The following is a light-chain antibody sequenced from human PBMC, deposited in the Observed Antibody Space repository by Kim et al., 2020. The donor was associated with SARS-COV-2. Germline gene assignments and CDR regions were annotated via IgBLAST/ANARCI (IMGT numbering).Light chain of an antibody. V-gene: IGLV1-51*01. CDR1: SSNIGNNY. J-gene: IGLJ2*01. CDR3: GTWDSSLSAAV. CDR2: DNN. Sequence: QSMLTQPPSVSAAPGQKVTISCSGTSSNIGNNYVSWYQQFPGTAPKLLIYDNNKRPSGIPDQFSGSKSGTSATLGITGLQTGDEADYYCGTWDSSLSAAVFGGGTQLTVL.